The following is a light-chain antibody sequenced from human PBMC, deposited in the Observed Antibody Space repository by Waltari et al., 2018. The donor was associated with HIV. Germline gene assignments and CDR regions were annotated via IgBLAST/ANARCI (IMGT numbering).Light chain of an antibody. Sequence: QSVLTQPPSVSGAPGQRVTISCSGSSSNIGTGYDVQWYQQLPGTPPKLLMYANSYRPSGLPDRFSGSKSGTSASLAITGLQAEDEADYYCQSYDSSLSSVVFGGGTKLTVL. CDR1: SSNIGTGYD. CDR2: ANS. J-gene: IGLJ2*01. CDR3: QSYDSSLSSVV. V-gene: IGLV1-40*01.